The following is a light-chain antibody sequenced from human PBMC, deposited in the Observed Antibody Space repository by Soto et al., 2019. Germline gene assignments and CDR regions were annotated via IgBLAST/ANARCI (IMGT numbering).Light chain of an antibody. V-gene: IGKV1-39*01. CDR2: AAS. J-gene: IGKJ3*01. Sequence: DIQMTQSPSSLSASVGDRVTITCRASQSISSYLNWYQQKPGKAPKLLIYAASSLQSGVPSRFSGSGSGTHFTLTISSLQPEDFATYYCQQSYSTPFTFGHGPKVAI. CDR3: QQSYSTPFT. CDR1: QSISSY.